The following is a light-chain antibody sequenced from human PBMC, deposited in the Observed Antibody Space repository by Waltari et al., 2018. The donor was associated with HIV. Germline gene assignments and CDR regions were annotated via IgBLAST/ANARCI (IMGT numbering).Light chain of an antibody. CDR1: SSDVGGYHH. CDR3: SSYTSSSALVV. V-gene: IGLV2-14*01. Sequence: QSALTQPASVSGSPGQSITISCTGTSSDVGGYHHVSWYQTHPGKAPKRMIYEVSKRPSWVSKRFSGAKSGNTASLTISGLQAEDEADYYCSSYTSSSALVVFGTGTKVTVL. J-gene: IGLJ1*01. CDR2: EVS.